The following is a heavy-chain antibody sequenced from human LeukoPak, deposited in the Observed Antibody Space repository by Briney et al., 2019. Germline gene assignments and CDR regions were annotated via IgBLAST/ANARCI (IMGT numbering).Heavy chain of an antibody. CDR1: GYTFTSYD. Sequence: ASVKVSCKASGYTFTSYDINWVRQATGQGLEWMGWMNPNSGNTGYAQKFQGRVTITRNTSISTAYMELSSLRSEDTAVYYCARGLWDYDFWSGYSYYYYYMDVWGKGTTVTVSS. V-gene: IGHV1-8*03. J-gene: IGHJ6*03. CDR2: MNPNSGNT. D-gene: IGHD3-3*01. CDR3: ARGLWDYDFWSGYSYYYYYMDV.